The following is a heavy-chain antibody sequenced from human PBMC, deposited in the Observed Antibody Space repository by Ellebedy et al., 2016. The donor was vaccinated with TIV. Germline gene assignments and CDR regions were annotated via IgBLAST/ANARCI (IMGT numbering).Heavy chain of an antibody. CDR2: VNHGGGEK. Sequence: GGSLRLSCAASGFSFDSFWMTWVRQAPGKGLEWVASVNHGGGEKYYVDSVEGRFTISRDNVRTSLYLQMTRLRAEDTAIYYCARDAAGGEHFDFWGQGTLLTVSS. J-gene: IGHJ4*02. CDR3: ARDAAGGEHFDF. V-gene: IGHV3-7*01. D-gene: IGHD3-16*01. CDR1: GFSFDSFW.